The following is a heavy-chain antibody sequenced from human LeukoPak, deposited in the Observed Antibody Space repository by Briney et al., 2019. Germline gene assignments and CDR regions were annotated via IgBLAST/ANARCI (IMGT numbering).Heavy chain of an antibody. D-gene: IGHD5-18*01. CDR3: AKDQDPTANYYYYYGMDV. CDR2: IYSGGST. J-gene: IGHJ6*02. CDR1: GFTVSSNY. V-gene: IGHV3-53*05. Sequence: PGGSLRLSCAASGFTVSSNYMSWVRQAPGKGLEWVSVIYSGGSTYYADSVKGRFTISRDNSKNTLYLQMNSLRAEDTAVYYCAKDQDPTANYYYYYGMDVWGQGTTVTVSS.